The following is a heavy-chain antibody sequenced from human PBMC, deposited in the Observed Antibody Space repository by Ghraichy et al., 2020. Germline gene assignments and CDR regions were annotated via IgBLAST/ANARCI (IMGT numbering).Heavy chain of an antibody. CDR3: AKAPNLYGDYVGDNWFDP. V-gene: IGHV3-23*01. Sequence: GGSLRLSCAASGFTFSSYAMSWVRQAPGKGLEWVSAISGSGGSTYYADSVKGRFTISRDNSKNTLYLQMNSLRAEDTAVYYCAKAPNLYGDYVGDNWFDPWGQGTLVTVSS. J-gene: IGHJ5*02. D-gene: IGHD4-17*01. CDR2: ISGSGGST. CDR1: GFTFSSYA.